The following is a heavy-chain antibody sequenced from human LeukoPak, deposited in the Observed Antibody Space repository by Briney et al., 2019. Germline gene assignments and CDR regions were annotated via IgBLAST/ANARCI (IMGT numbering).Heavy chain of an antibody. CDR3: AKADEYSDFDC. CDR2: IKQDGSEK. CDR1: GFTFSSYW. J-gene: IGHJ4*02. Sequence: GGSLRLSCAASGFTFSSYWMSWVRQAPGKGLEWVANIKQDGSEKYYVDSVKGRFTISRDNAKTSLYLQMNSLRAEDTAVYYCAKADEYSDFDCWGQGTLVTVSS. V-gene: IGHV3-7*01. D-gene: IGHD5-18*01.